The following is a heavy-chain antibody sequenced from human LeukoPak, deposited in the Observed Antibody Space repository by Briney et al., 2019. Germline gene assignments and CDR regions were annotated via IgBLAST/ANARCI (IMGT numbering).Heavy chain of an antibody. J-gene: IGHJ5*02. Sequence: KPSETLSLTCTVSGGSISSGYYWGWIRQPPGKGLEWIGSIYHSGSTYYNPSLKSRVTISVDTSKNQFSLKLSSVTAADTAVYYCARTLTTLSWFDPWGQGTLVTVSS. CDR3: ARTLTTLSWFDP. V-gene: IGHV4-38-2*02. CDR2: IYHSGST. CDR1: GGSISSGYY. D-gene: IGHD4-17*01.